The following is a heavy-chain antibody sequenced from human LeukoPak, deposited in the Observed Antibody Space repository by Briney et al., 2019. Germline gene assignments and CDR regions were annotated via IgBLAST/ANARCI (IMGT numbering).Heavy chain of an antibody. CDR2: IRSKAKSYAT. V-gene: IGHV3-73*01. Sequence: GGSLRLSCAASGFTFSGSAMHWVRQASGKGLEWVGRIRSKAKSYATAYAASVKGRFTISRDDSKNTAYLQMNSLKTEDTAVYYCTRRGEYSGSYYSDYWGQGTLVTVSS. CDR1: GFTFSGSA. CDR3: TRRGEYSGSYYSDY. J-gene: IGHJ4*02. D-gene: IGHD1-26*01.